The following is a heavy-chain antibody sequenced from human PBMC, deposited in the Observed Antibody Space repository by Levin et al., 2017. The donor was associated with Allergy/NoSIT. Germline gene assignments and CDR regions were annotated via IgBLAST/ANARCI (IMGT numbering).Heavy chain of an antibody. D-gene: IGHD2/OR15-2a*01. CDR2: VKPDETEK. J-gene: IGHJ4*02. CDR3: ARHFYEDY. Sequence: PGGSLRLSCVASGFMFSDYWMTWVRQAPGKGLEWVANVKPDETEKYYLGSVRGRFTIFRDNTKNSLYLQMNSLRAEDTAVYFCARHFYEDYWGQGTLVTVSS. V-gene: IGHV3-7*01. CDR1: GFMFSDYW.